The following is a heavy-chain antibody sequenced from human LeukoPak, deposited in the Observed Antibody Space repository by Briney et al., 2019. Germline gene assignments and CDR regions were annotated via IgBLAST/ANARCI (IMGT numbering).Heavy chain of an antibody. J-gene: IGHJ5*02. D-gene: IGHD4-17*01. Sequence: WGSLRLSCAASGFTFSSYWMHWVRQAPGKGLVWVSRINSDGSSTSYADSVKGRFTISRDNAKNTLYLQMNSLRAEDTAVYYCASLTTVTDNWFDPWGQGTLVTVSS. CDR3: ASLTTVTDNWFDP. CDR2: INSDGSST. CDR1: GFTFSSYW. V-gene: IGHV3-74*01.